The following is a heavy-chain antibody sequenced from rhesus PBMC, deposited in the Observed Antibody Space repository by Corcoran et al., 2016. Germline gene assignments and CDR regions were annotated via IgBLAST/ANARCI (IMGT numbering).Heavy chain of an antibody. CDR3: ARKGWEYNKSLDV. CDR2: IGGSSGST. CDR1: DGSLHDHS. Sequence: VQLQESGPGLVQPSETLSLTCTVSDGSLHDHSWNWLPKSPEKGLEWSGYIGGSSGSTKYNPSLKSRVTLSTDTSKNQFALSLSSVTAADTAVYYCARKGWEYNKSLDVWGRGVLVTVSS. D-gene: IGHD1-44*01. V-gene: IGHV4-165*02. J-gene: IGHJ5-2*02.